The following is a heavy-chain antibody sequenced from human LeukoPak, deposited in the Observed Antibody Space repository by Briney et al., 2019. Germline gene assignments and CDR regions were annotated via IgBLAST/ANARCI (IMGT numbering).Heavy chain of an antibody. CDR3: AREGNDYFDY. Sequence: GRSLRLSCAASGFTFSSYEMNWVRQAPGKGLEWVSYISSSGSTIYYADSVKGRFTISRDNAKNSLYLQMNSLRAEDTAVYYCAREGNDYFDYWGQGTLVTVSS. V-gene: IGHV3-48*03. J-gene: IGHJ4*02. D-gene: IGHD2-8*01. CDR2: ISSSGSTI. CDR1: GFTFSSYE.